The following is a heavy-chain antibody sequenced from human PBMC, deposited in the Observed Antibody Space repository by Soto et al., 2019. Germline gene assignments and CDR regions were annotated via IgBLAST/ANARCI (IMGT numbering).Heavy chain of an antibody. J-gene: IGHJ4*02. D-gene: IGHD5-12*01. CDR1: GGSISSYY. V-gene: IGHV4-59*01. Sequence: SETLSLTCTVSGGSISSYYWSWIRQPPGKGLEWIGYIYYSGSTNYNPSLKSRVTISVDTSKNQFSLKLSSVTAAATALSYCARGVGYDDFDYWGPGTLVTVSS. CDR2: IYYSGST. CDR3: ARGVGYDDFDY.